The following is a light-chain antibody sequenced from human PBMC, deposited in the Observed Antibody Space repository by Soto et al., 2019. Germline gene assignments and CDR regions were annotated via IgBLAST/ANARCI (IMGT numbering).Light chain of an antibody. V-gene: IGLV2-14*03. J-gene: IGLJ1*01. CDR2: DVT. Sequence: QSALTQPASVSGSPGQSITISCTGTSNDVGYYNHVSWYQQHPGKAPKLMIYDVTNRPSGVSNRFFGSKSGNTASLTISGLQAEDEADYYCSSYSFTTSLYVFGTGTKLTVL. CDR3: SSYSFTTSLYV. CDR1: SNDVGYYNH.